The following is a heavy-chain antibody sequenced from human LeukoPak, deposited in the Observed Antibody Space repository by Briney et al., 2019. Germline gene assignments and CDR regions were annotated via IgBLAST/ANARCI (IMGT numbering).Heavy chain of an antibody. V-gene: IGHV3-23*01. D-gene: IGHD1-26*01. CDR3: AKDRPGIDY. J-gene: IGHJ4*02. CDR2: ISGSGGNT. Sequence: PGGSLRLSCAASGFSFSSYAMSWVRQAPGKGLEWVSAISGSGGNTYYADSVRGRFTISRDNSKNTLYLQMNSLRAEDTAIYYCAKDRPGIDYWGQGTLVTVSS. CDR1: GFSFSSYA.